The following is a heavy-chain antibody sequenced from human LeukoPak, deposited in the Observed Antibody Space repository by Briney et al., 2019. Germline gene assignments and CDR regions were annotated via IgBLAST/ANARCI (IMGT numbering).Heavy chain of an antibody. CDR3: AATCYYDSSGYGVFDY. J-gene: IGHJ4*02. D-gene: IGHD3-22*01. V-gene: IGHV4-38-2*02. CDR1: GYSISSGYY. Sequence: SETLSLTCTVSGYSISSGYYWGWIRQPPGKGLEWIGSIYHSGSTYYNPSLKSRVTISVDTSKNQFSLKLSSVTAADTAVYYCAATCYYDSSGYGVFDYWGQGTLVTVSS. CDR2: IYHSGST.